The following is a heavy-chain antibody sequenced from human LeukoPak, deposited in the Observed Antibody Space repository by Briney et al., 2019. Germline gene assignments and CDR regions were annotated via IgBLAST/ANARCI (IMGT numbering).Heavy chain of an antibody. J-gene: IGHJ4*02. CDR2: IKSKTDGGST. D-gene: IGHD3-22*01. V-gene: IGHV3-15*01. CDR3: TTSLTSGYYIDY. CDR1: GFTFSNAW. Sequence: GGSLRLSCAASGFTFSNAWMSWVRQAPGKGLEWVGRIKSKTDGGSTDYAAPVKGRFTISRDDSKNTLFLQMNSLKTEDTAVYYCTTSLTSGYYIDYWGQGTLVTVSS.